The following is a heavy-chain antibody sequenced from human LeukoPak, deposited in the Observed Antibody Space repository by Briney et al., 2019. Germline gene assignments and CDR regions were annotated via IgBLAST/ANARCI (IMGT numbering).Heavy chain of an antibody. CDR1: GFTFSSYW. D-gene: IGHD3-10*01. V-gene: IGHV3-74*01. CDR3: TTYGSGRKFDY. J-gene: IGHJ4*02. Sequence: GGSLRLSRAASGFTFSSYWMHWVRQAPGKGLVWVSRINSDGSSTSYADSVKGRFTISRDNAKNTLYLQMNSLKSEDTAVYYCTTYGSGRKFDYWGQGILVTVSS. CDR2: INSDGSST.